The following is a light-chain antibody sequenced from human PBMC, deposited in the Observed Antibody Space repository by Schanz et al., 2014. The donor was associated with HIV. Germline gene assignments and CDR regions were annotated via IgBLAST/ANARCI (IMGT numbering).Light chain of an antibody. CDR1: QTINSW. J-gene: IGKJ2*01. Sequence: DIRMTQSPSTLSASVGDRVTLTCRASQTINSWLAWYQQKPGKAPKLLIYQASSLEGGVPSRFSGSGSGTEFTLTISSLQPGDFATYYCLQYNDDVYTFGQGTKLEIK. CDR2: QAS. CDR3: LQYNDDVYT. V-gene: IGKV1-5*03.